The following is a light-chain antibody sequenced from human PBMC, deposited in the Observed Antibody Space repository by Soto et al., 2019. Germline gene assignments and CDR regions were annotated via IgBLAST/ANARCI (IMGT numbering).Light chain of an antibody. J-gene: IGLJ2*01. CDR2: DVN. CDR1: SSDVGAYNY. CDR3: TSWTTSTTMK. Sequence: QSALTQPASVSGSPGQSITISCTGTSSDVGAYNYVSWYQQHPGKAPKLMIYDVNILPSGVSNRFSGSKSGNTASLTISGLQAEDEADYYCTSWTTSTTMKFGGGTQLTVL. V-gene: IGLV2-14*01.